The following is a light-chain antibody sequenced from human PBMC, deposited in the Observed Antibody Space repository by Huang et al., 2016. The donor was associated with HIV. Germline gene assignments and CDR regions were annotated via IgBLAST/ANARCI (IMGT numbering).Light chain of an antibody. V-gene: IGKV2-28*01. CDR2: LGS. J-gene: IGKJ2*01. Sequence: DIVLTKSPTVLAAGHGEPASFSCTSSESLIHNSGYTYLEWYVQRPGQSPQLLIYLGSNRASGVPERFSGSGSDTYFTLKISRVEAEDAGLYFCMQALQIPRTFGQGTKLEI. CDR3: MQALQIPRT. CDR1: ESLIHNSGYTY.